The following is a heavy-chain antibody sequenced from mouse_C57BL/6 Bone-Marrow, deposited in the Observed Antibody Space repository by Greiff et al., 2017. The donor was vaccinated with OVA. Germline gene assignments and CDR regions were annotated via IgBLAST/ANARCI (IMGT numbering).Heavy chain of an antibody. D-gene: IGHD4-1*01. CDR2: ISGGGGNT. V-gene: IGHV5-9*01. CDR1: GFTFSSYT. CDR3: ARRTGTEVFDY. Sequence: EVKLMESGGGLVKPGGSLKLSCAASGFTFSSYTMSWVRQTPEKRLEWVATISGGGGNTYYPDSVKGRFTISRDNAKNTLYLQMSSLRSEDTALYYCARRTGTEVFDYWGQGTTLIVSS. J-gene: IGHJ2*01.